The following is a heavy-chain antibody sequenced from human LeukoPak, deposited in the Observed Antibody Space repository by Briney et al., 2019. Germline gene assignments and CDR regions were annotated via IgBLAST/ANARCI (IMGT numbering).Heavy chain of an antibody. J-gene: IGHJ4*02. CDR3: ARGPREYCSTTSCSFDY. CDR1: GFTLGSYW. Sequence: GGSLRLSCEASGFTLGSYWMSWVRQAPGKGLEWVANIKQDGGEKYYVDSVEGRFTIFRDNGKNSLYLQMTSLRAEDTAVYYCARGPREYCSTTSCSFDYWGQGTLVTVSS. CDR2: IKQDGGEK. D-gene: IGHD2-2*01. V-gene: IGHV3-7*01.